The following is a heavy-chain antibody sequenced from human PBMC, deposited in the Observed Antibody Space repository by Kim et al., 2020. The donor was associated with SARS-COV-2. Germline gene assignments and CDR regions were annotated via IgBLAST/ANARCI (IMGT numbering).Heavy chain of an antibody. Sequence: ASVKVSCKASGNSLTSYSIHWVRQAPGQGLEWMGWINGGNGETKYSQSFQGRVSFTRDTSATTAYMELSSLTSEDTAMYYCAFKKTGSNYGLDYWGQGTLVTVSS. D-gene: IGHD5-18*01. CDR3: AFKKTGSNYGLDY. CDR1: GNSLTSYS. CDR2: INGGNGET. V-gene: IGHV1-3*01. J-gene: IGHJ4*01.